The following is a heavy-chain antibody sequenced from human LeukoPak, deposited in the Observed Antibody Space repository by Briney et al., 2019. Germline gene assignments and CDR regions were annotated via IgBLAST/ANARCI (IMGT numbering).Heavy chain of an antibody. J-gene: IGHJ4*02. V-gene: IGHV3-23*01. CDR2: ISANGGGT. Sequence: GGSLRLSCAASGFIFSNYAMSWVRQAPGKGLEWVSAISANGGGTYYADSVKGRFTISRDNSKNTLYLQMNSLRAEDTAVYYCAKGSSPFGYWGQGTLVTVSS. CDR1: GFIFSNYA. D-gene: IGHD6-13*01. CDR3: AKGSSPFGY.